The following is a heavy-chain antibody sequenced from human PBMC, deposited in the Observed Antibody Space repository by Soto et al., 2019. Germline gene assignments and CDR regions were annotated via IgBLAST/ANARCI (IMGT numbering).Heavy chain of an antibody. Sequence: SQTLSLTCAISGDSVSSNSAAWNWIRQSPSRGLEWLGRTYYRSKWYNDYAVSVKSRITINPDTSKNQFSLQLNSVTPEDTAVYYCARDRIGVATREIKYYYYMDVWGKGTTVTVSS. CDR3: ARDRIGVATREIKYYYYMDV. CDR1: GDSVSSNSAA. CDR2: TYYRSKWYN. J-gene: IGHJ6*03. D-gene: IGHD5-12*01. V-gene: IGHV6-1*01.